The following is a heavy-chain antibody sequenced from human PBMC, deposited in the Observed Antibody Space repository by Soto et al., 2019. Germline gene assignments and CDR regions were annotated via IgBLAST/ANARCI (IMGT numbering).Heavy chain of an antibody. Sequence: EVQLVESGGGLVQPGGSLRLSCAASGFTFSSYSMNWVRQAPGKGLEWVSYISSSSSTIYYADSVKGRFTISRDNAKNSLYLQMNSLGDEDTAVYYCARGPYYYDSSGYPPPAFDIWGQGTMVTVSS. CDR2: ISSSSSTI. J-gene: IGHJ3*02. D-gene: IGHD3-22*01. CDR3: ARGPYYYDSSGYPPPAFDI. CDR1: GFTFSSYS. V-gene: IGHV3-48*02.